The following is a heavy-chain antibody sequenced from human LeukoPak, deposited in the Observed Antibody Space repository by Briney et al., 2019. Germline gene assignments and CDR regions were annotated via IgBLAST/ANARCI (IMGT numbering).Heavy chain of an antibody. J-gene: IGHJ4*02. V-gene: IGHV4-30-2*01. CDR1: GGSISSGAYY. Sequence: SETLSLTCTVSGGSISSGAYYWSWIRQPPGKGLEWIGYIYHSGSTYYNPSLRSRVTISVDTSKNQFSLKLSSVTAADTAVYYCARDSLTQFDYWGQGTLVTVSS. CDR3: ARDSLTQFDY. CDR2: IYHSGST.